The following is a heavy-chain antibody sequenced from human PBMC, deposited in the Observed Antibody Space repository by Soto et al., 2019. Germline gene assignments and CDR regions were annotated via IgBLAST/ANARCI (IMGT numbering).Heavy chain of an antibody. CDR1: GYTFTSYG. CDR3: ARDPSLGSSGYDYYGMDV. Sequence: ASVKVSCKASGYTFTSYGISWVRQAPGQGLEWMGWISAYNGNTNYAQKLQGRVTMTTDTSTSTAYMELRSLRSDDTAVYYWARDPSLGSSGYDYYGMDVWGQGTTVTVSS. V-gene: IGHV1-18*04. J-gene: IGHJ6*02. D-gene: IGHD1-26*01. CDR2: ISAYNGNT.